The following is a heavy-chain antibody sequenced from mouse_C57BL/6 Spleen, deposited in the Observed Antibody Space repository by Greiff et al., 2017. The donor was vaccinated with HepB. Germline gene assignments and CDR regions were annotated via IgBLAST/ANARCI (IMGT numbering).Heavy chain of an antibody. D-gene: IGHD2-4*01. CDR1: GFTFSDYG. CDR3: AGDYDGYYFDY. CDR2: ISSGSSTI. V-gene: IGHV5-17*01. J-gene: IGHJ2*01. Sequence: EVKLMESGGGLVKPGGSLKLSCAASGFTFSDYGMHWVRQAPEKGLEWVAYISSGSSTIYYADTVKGRFTSSRDNAKNTLFLQMTSLRSEDTAMYDCAGDYDGYYFDYWGQGTTLTVSS.